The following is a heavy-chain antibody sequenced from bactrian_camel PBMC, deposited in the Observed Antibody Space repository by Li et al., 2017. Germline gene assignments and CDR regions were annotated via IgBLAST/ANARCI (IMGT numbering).Heavy chain of an antibody. CDR2: VDNAGSS. CDR3: KIEGRYCGSRLELYHY. CDR1: RGTYRWYC. Sequence: HVQLVESGGGSVQSGGSLKLSCATSRGTYRWYCMGWFRQAPGREREAVATVDNAGSSDYTDSVSGRFTISKDSAKNTIYLQMNNLTSEDTAMYYCKIEGRYCGSRLELYHYWGQGTQVTVS. V-gene: IGHV3S57*01. J-gene: IGHJ4*01. D-gene: IGHD1*01.